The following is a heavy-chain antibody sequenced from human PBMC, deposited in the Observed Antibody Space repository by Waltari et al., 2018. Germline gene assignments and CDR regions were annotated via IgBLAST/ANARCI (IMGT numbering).Heavy chain of an antibody. CDR1: GFTFSSYS. Sequence: EVQLVESGGDLVQPGGSLRLSCAASGFTFSSYSMNWVRQAPGKGRGWVSYISSGSSTIYYGASWKGRFTISRDNAKNSMYLKMNSLRDEDTAVYYCARGVYDFWSGDFPLWFDPWGQGTLVTVSS. CDR2: ISSGSSTI. D-gene: IGHD3-3*01. V-gene: IGHV3-48*02. CDR3: ARGVYDFWSGDFPLWFDP. J-gene: IGHJ5*02.